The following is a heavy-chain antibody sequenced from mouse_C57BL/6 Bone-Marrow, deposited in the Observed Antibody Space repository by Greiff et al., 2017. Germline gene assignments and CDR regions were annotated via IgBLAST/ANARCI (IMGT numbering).Heavy chain of an antibody. CDR1: GYTFTSYW. J-gene: IGHJ3*01. V-gene: IGHV1-55*01. CDR2: IYPGSGST. CDR3: ARSNYGSSPAWFAY. Sequence: QVQLQQPGAELVKPGASVKMSCKASGYTFTSYWITWVKQRPGQGLEWIGDIYPGSGSTNYNEKFKSKATLTVDTSSSTAYMQLSSLTSEDSAVYDCARSNYGSSPAWFAYWGQGTLVTVSA. D-gene: IGHD1-1*01.